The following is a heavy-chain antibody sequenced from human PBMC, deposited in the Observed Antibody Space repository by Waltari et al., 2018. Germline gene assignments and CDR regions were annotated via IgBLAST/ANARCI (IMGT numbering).Heavy chain of an antibody. CDR3: TPLDY. CDR2: ISTGGSTI. CDR1: VVGFSNFS. V-gene: IGHV3-48*02. Sequence: EVQLIESGGALVQPGGSLRLSWAAAVVGFSNFSMTWVRQAPGKGLEWIAYISTGGSTIYYADSVKGRFTISRDNAKNSLYLQMNGLTDEDTAIYYCTPLDYWGRGALVTVSS. J-gene: IGHJ4*02.